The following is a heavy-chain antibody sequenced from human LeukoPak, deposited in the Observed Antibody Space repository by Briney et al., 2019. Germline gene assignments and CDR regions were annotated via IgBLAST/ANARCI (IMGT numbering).Heavy chain of an antibody. CDR2: INHSGST. Sequence: PSETLSLTCAVYGGSFSGYYWSWIRQPPGKGLEWIGEINHSGSTNYNPSLKSRVTISVDTSKNQFSLKLSSVTAADTAVYYCARGPRAGRNWFDPWGQGTLVTVSS. V-gene: IGHV4-34*01. CDR1: GGSFSGYY. CDR3: ARGPRAGRNWFDP. J-gene: IGHJ5*02. D-gene: IGHD6-25*01.